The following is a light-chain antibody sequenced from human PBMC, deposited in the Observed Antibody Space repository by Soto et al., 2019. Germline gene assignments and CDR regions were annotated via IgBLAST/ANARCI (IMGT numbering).Light chain of an antibody. V-gene: IGLV1-40*01. CDR1: SSNNGAGYD. J-gene: IGLJ2*01. CDR2: GNS. CDR3: QCYDSSLSVHVV. Sequence: QSVLTQPPSVSGAPGQRITISCTGSSSNNGAGYDVHWYQQLPGTAPKLLIYGNSNRPSGVPDRFSGSKSGTSASLAITGLQAEDEADYYCQCYDSSLSVHVVFGGGTKLTVL.